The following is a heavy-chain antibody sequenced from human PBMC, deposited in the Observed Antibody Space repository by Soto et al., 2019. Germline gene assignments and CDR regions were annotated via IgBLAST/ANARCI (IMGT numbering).Heavy chain of an antibody. V-gene: IGHV3-23*01. D-gene: IGHD6-25*01. CDR2: ISGSGGST. CDR1: GFTFSSYA. CDR3: AKDLVEQRLAVNWFDP. J-gene: IGHJ5*02. Sequence: ETLRLSCAASGFTFSSYAMSWVRQAPGKGLEWVSAISGSGGSTYYADSVKGRFTISGDNSKNTLYLQMNSLRAGDTAVYYCAKDLVEQRLAVNWFDPWGQGTLVTVSS.